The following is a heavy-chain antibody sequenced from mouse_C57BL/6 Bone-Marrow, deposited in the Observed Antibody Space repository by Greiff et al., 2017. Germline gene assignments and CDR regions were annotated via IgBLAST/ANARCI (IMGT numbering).Heavy chain of an antibody. D-gene: IGHD1-1*01. CDR3: TKLRKGY. CDR2: IDPENGDT. J-gene: IGHJ2*01. Sequence: EVKLQESGAELVRPGASVKLSCTASGFNIKDDYMHWVKQRPEQGLEWIGWIDPENGDTEYASKFQGKATITADTSSNTAYLQLSSLTSEDTAVYYCTKLRKGYWGQGTTLTVSS. V-gene: IGHV14-4*01. CDR1: GFNIKDDY.